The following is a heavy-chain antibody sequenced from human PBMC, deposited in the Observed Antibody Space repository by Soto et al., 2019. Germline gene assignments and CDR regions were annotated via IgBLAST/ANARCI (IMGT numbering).Heavy chain of an antibody. CDR1: GFTFTNFA. Sequence: GGSLRLSCAGSGFTFTNFAMNWVRQAPGKGLEWVSVISGTGDTTYNADSVKGRFTISRDNSMNTAFLQMNSLRAEDTALYYCAKGYCSSTSCSFDYWGQGTLVTVSS. CDR2: ISGTGDTT. D-gene: IGHD2-2*01. V-gene: IGHV3-23*01. CDR3: AKGYCSSTSCSFDY. J-gene: IGHJ4*02.